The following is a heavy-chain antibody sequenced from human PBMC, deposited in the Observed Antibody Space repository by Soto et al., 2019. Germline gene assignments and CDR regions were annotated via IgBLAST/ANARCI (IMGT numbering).Heavy chain of an antibody. V-gene: IGHV3-21*01. CDR2: INGRSNYK. CDR1: GFMFSTYV. CDR3: AREDGIAGETSAFDD. D-gene: IGHD1-26*01. Sequence: KPWGSLRLSCATSGFMFSTYVMNWVRQAPGKVLEWVSSINGRSNYKYYANSVRGRFTISRDNAKNSLFLQMSSLTAEDTAVYYCAREDGIAGETSAFDDWGHGTLVTVSS. J-gene: IGHJ4*01.